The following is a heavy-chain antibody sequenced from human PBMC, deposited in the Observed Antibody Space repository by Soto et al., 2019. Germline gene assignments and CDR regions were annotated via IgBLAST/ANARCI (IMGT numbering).Heavy chain of an antibody. V-gene: IGHV3-9*01. Sequence: EVQLVESGGGLVQPGRSLRLSCAASGFTFDDYAMHWVRQAPGKGLEWVSGISWNSGSIGYADSVKGRFTISRDNAKNSLYLQMNSLRAEDTALYYCAKTVVVVAATGGGACYIWGQGTMVTVSS. CDR3: AKTVVVVAATGGGACYI. CDR1: GFTFDDYA. CDR2: ISWNSGSI. J-gene: IGHJ3*02. D-gene: IGHD2-15*01.